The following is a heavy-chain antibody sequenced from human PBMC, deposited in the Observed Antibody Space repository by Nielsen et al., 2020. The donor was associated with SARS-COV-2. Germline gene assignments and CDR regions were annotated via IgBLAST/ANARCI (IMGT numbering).Heavy chain of an antibody. J-gene: IGHJ6*02. CDR1: GYTFTSYG. CDR2: ISAYNGNT. Sequence: ASVKVSCKASGYTFTSYGISWVRQAPGQGLEWMGWISAYNGNTNYAQKLRGRVTMTTDTSTSTAYMELRSLRSDDTAVYYCAGARDIVVVPAAPPGYYYGMDVWGQGTTVTVSS. D-gene: IGHD2-2*01. CDR3: AGARDIVVVPAAPPGYYYGMDV. V-gene: IGHV1-18*01.